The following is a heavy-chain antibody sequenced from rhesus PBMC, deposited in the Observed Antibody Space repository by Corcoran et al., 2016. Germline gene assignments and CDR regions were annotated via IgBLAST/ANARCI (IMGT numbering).Heavy chain of an antibody. CDR3: ARARTLNNWED. V-gene: IGHV4S2*01. Sequence: QVQLQESGTGLVKPSETLPLTCAVSGASITSDFWSWIRQAPGQGLGWIGRIYVSGGNTAYNPSLNSRVTMSIDTSKNQFSLKLISVTAADTAVYYCARARTLNNWEDWGQGVLVTVSS. D-gene: IGHD1-38*01. CDR1: GASITSDF. CDR2: IYVSGGNT. J-gene: IGHJ4*01.